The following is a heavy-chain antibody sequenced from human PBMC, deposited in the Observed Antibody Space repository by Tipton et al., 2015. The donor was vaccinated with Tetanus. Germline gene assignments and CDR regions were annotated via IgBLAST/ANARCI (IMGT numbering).Heavy chain of an antibody. CDR3: AGGDVDIVATDYYFYGMDV. D-gene: IGHD5-12*01. CDR2: IIPIFGTA. CDR1: GGTFSSYA. V-gene: IGHV1-69*06. Sequence: QSGPEVKKPGSSVKVSCKASGGTFSSYAISWVRQAPGQGLEWMGGIIPIFGTANYAQKFQGRVTITADKSTSTAYMELSSLRSEDTAVYYCAGGDVDIVATDYYFYGMDVWVQGTTVTVSS. J-gene: IGHJ6*02.